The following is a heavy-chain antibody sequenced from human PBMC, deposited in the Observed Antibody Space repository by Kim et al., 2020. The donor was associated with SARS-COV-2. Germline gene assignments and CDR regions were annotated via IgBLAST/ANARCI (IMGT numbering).Heavy chain of an antibody. CDR1: GYTFTSYG. CDR2: ISAYNGNT. J-gene: IGHJ6*02. CDR3: AREWERTYGMDV. D-gene: IGHD1-26*01. V-gene: IGHV1-18*01. Sequence: ASVKVSCKASGYTFTSYGISWVRQAPGQGLDWMGWISAYNGNTNYALKPQGRVTMTTDTSTSTAYMELRSLRSDDTAGYYCAREWERTYGMDVWGQGTTVTVSS.